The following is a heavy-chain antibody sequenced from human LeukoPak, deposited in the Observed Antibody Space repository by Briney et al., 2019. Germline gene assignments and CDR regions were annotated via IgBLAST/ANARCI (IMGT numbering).Heavy chain of an antibody. J-gene: IGHJ4*02. CDR2: ISSSSSYT. V-gene: IGHV3-11*06. Sequence: KPGGSLRLSCAASGFTFSDYYMSWIRQAPGKRLEWVSYISSSSSYTNYADSVKGRFTISRDNAKNSLYLQMNSLRAEDTAVVYCGGDGMLTPYFDHWGQGTLVTVSS. CDR3: GGDGMLTPYFDH. D-gene: IGHD1-14*01. CDR1: GFTFSDYY.